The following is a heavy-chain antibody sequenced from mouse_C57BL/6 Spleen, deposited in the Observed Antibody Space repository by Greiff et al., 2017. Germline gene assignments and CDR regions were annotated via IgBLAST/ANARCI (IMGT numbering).Heavy chain of an antibody. CDR2: IYPGDGDN. V-gene: IGHV1-82*01. CDR3: AREGITTVVAD. D-gene: IGHD1-1*01. Sequence: QVQLQQSGPELVKPGASVKISCKASGYAFSSSWMNWVKQRPGKGLEWIGRIYPGDGDNNYNGKFKGKTTLTADKTSSTAYMQLSSLTSEDSAVYFCAREGITTVVADWGQGTTLTVSS. J-gene: IGHJ2*01. CDR1: GYAFSSSW.